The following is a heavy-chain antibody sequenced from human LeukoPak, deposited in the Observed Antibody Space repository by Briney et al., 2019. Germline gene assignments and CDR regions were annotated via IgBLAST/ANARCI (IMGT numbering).Heavy chain of an antibody. V-gene: IGHV3-15*01. CDR2: IKSKTVGGAT. Sequence: GGSLRLSCAASGFTFSDAWMSWVRQAQGEGLEWIGRIKSKTVGGATDYAESVKGRFTIPRDDSKNMLYLEMNSLKPEDTAVYYCATEYHYYNNYWGQGTLVTVSS. D-gene: IGHD3-10*01. CDR3: ATEYHYYNNY. J-gene: IGHJ4*02. CDR1: GFTFSDAW.